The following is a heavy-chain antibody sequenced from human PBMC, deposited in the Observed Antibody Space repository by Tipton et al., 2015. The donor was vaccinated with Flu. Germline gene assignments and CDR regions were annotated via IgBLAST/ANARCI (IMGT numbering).Heavy chain of an antibody. CDR2: ISAYNGGT. CDR1: GYTLTTYG. J-gene: IGHJ6*02. Sequence: QLVQSGAEVKKPGASVKVSCKASGYTLTTYGISWVRLAPGQGLEWMGWISAYNGGTNYAQKLQGRVTMTTDTSTSTAYMELRSLRSDDTAIYYCARDHRVTTLTPSPVAYFGLDVWGQGATVTVSS. CDR3: ARDHRVTTLTPSPVAYFGLDV. V-gene: IGHV1-18*01. D-gene: IGHD4-11*01.